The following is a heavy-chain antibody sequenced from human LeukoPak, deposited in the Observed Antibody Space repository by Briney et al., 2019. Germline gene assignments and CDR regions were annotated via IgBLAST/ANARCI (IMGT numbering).Heavy chain of an antibody. D-gene: IGHD3-3*01. V-gene: IGHV4-34*01. Sequence: SETLSLTCAVYGGSFSGYYWSWIRQPPGKGLEWIGEINHSGSTNYNPSLKSRVTISVDTSKNQFSLKLSSVTAADTAVYYCARARRITISGVVIAPAGTRMDVWGQGTTVTVSS. J-gene: IGHJ6*02. CDR3: ARARRITISGVVIAPAGTRMDV. CDR1: GGSFSGYY. CDR2: INHSGST.